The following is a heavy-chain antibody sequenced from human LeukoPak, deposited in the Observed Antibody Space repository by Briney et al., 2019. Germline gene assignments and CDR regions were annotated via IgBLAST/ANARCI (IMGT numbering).Heavy chain of an antibody. Sequence: SETLSLTCTVSGGSISSYYWSWIRQPPGKGLEWIGYIYYSGSTNYNPSLKSRVTISVDTSKNQFSLRLSSVTAADTVVYYCARGEDYDSSDYFDYWGQGTLVTVSS. CDR2: IYYSGST. CDR3: ARGEDYDSSDYFDY. CDR1: GGSISSYY. J-gene: IGHJ4*02. V-gene: IGHV4-59*01. D-gene: IGHD3-22*01.